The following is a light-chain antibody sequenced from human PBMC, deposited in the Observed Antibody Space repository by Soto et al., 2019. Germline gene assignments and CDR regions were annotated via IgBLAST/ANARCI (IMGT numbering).Light chain of an antibody. J-gene: IGKJ4*01. Sequence: EIVLTQSPATLSLSPGERATPSCRASQSVYTYLAWYQQKPGQAPRLLIYDASTRATGIPARFSGSGSGTDFTLTISSLDPEDFAVYYCQQRSNWPPLTFGGGTKVEIK. CDR3: QQRSNWPPLT. CDR1: QSVYTY. V-gene: IGKV3-11*01. CDR2: DAS.